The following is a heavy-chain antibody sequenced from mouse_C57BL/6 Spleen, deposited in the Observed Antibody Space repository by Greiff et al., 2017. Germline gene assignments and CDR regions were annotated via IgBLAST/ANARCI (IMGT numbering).Heavy chain of an antibody. V-gene: IGHV1-39*01. CDR1: GYSFTDYN. D-gene: IGHD2-3*01. CDR2: INPNYGTT. Sequence: VQLKQSGPELVKPGASVKISCKASGYSFTDYNMNWVKQSNGKSLEWIGVINPNYGTTSYNQKFKGKATLTVDQSSSTAYMQLNSLTSEDSAVYFCARGWLLLYYYAMDYWGQGTSVTVSS. CDR3: ARGWLLLYYYAMDY. J-gene: IGHJ4*01.